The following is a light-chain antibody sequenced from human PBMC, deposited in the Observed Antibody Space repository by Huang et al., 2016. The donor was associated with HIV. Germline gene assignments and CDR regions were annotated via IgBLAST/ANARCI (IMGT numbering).Light chain of an antibody. Sequence: EIVLTQSPATLSLFPGERATLSCRASQSVGNYLAWYQQRPGQAPRLLIYDAINRATGIPARFSGGGSGTDFALTINGPEPEDFAVYYCQQRSNWWTFGQGTKVEVK. CDR2: DAI. V-gene: IGKV3-11*01. J-gene: IGKJ1*01. CDR3: QQRSNWWT. CDR1: QSVGNY.